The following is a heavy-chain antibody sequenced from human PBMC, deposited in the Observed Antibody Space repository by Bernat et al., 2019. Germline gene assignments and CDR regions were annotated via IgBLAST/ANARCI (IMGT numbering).Heavy chain of an antibody. J-gene: IGHJ4*02. CDR3: VKVAIYGYVLDY. CDR2: INRDGSIT. Sequence: EVQLVESGGGLVQPGGSLRLSCAASGFIFTSYWMHWVRQTPGKGLVWVSRINRDGSITSYADSVKSRFTISRENGKNTLYLQMNSLRVEDTAVYYCVKVAIYGYVLDYWGQGALVTIAS. V-gene: IGHV3-74*01. CDR1: GFIFTSYW. D-gene: IGHD5-18*01.